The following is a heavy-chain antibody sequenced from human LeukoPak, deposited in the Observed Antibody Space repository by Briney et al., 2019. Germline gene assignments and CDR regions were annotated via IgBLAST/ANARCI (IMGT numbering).Heavy chain of an antibody. Sequence: SETLSLTCTVSGGSISSYYWSWIRHPPGKGLEWIGYIYTSGSTNYNPSLKSRVTISVDTSKNQFSLKLSSVTAADTAVYYCARKEDDWFDPWGQGTLVTVSS. V-gene: IGHV4-4*09. J-gene: IGHJ5*02. CDR1: GGSISSYY. CDR2: IYTSGST. CDR3: ARKEDDWFDP. D-gene: IGHD2-15*01.